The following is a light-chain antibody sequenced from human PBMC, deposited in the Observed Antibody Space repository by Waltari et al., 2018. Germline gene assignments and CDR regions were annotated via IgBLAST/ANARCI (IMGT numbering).Light chain of an antibody. CDR3: SSYVGSNIVV. Sequence: QSALTQPPSASGSPGQSVTISCTGTSSDVGAYNYVSWYQQHPGKAPKLMIYEVSKRPSGVPARFSGPNAGNTASLTVSGLQAEDEADYSCSSYVGSNIVVFGGGTKLTVL. CDR1: SSDVGAYNY. CDR2: EVS. V-gene: IGLV2-8*01. J-gene: IGLJ2*01.